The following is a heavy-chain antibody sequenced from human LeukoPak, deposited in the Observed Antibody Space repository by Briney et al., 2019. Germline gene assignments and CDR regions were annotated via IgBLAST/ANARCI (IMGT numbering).Heavy chain of an antibody. CDR2: ISTYFGYT. CDR1: GYTFTTFG. J-gene: IGHJ4*02. D-gene: IGHD3-10*01. V-gene: IGHV1-18*01. CDR3: ARDLNLNGFGEFLFDY. Sequence: GASVKVSCKTSGYTFTTFGITWVRRDPGQGPEWMGWISTYFGYTKFAPKFQGRVTLTTDTSTSTAYMELRSLTYDDTAVYYCARDLNLNGFGEFLFDYWGQGSLVTVSS.